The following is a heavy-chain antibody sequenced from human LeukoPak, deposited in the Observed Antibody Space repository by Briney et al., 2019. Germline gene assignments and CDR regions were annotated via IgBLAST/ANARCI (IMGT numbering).Heavy chain of an antibody. D-gene: IGHD5-24*01. Sequence: PGGSLRLSCVGSGFTFSSYWVNWVRQSPGKGLEWVANIKPDGSDKYYVDSARGRFTVSRDNAKNSAFLQMNSVRAEDTAIYYCATISAQTFDIWGQGTLVSVSS. J-gene: IGHJ3*02. CDR3: ATISAQTFDI. CDR2: IKPDGSDK. CDR1: GFTFSSYW. V-gene: IGHV3-7*01.